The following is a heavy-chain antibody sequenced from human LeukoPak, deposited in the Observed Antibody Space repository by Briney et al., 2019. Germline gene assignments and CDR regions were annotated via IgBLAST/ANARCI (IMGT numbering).Heavy chain of an antibody. V-gene: IGHV1-8*03. CDR1: GYTFTSYD. J-gene: IGHJ6*03. CDR3: ARRKSSGYYYYYYYMDV. Sequence: ASVKVSCKASGYTFTSYDINWVRQATGQGLESMGWMNPNSGNTGYAQKFQGRVTITRNTSISTAYMELSSLRSEDTAVYYCARRKSSGYYYYYYYMDVWGKGTTVTVSS. CDR2: MNPNSGNT. D-gene: IGHD3-22*01.